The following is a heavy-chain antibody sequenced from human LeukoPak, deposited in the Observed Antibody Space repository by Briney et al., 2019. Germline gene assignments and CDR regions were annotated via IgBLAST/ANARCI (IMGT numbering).Heavy chain of an antibody. V-gene: IGHV3-30*18. CDR3: AKDGGRYFDFYYFDY. J-gene: IGHJ4*02. D-gene: IGHD3-9*01. Sequence: GGSLRLSCAASGFTFSSYGMHWVRQAPGKGLEWVAVISYDGSNKYYADSVKGRFTISRDNSKNTLYLQVNSLRAEDTAVYYCAKDGGRYFDFYYFDYWGQGTLVTVSS. CDR1: GFTFSSYG. CDR2: ISYDGSNK.